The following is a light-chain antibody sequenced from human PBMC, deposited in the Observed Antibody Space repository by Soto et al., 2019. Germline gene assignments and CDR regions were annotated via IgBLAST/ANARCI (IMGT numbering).Light chain of an antibody. CDR1: GLNIGAGYD. J-gene: IGLJ1*01. CDR3: RSFDAGVSGYV. V-gene: IGLV1-40*01. Sequence: QSVLTQPPSVSGALGQRVTISCTGSGLNIGAGYDVHWYQQLPGTAPKVVIYGNKIRPSRVPDRFSGSKSGTSASLAITGLQAEDEAEYYCRSFDAGVSGYVFGPGTKVTVL. CDR2: GNK.